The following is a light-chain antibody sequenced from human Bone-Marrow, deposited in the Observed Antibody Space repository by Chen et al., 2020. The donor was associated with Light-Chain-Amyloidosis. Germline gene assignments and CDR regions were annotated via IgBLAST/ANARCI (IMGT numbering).Light chain of an antibody. Sequence: SYELTQPPSVSVAPGQTARITCSGDDLPTKYAYWYQQKPVQAPWLVIHRDTERPSGISERFSGSISGTTATLTISGCQAEDEADYHCQSADSSGTYEVIFGGGTKLTVL. CDR2: RDT. V-gene: IGLV3-25*03. CDR1: DLPTKY. J-gene: IGLJ2*01. CDR3: QSADSSGTYEVI.